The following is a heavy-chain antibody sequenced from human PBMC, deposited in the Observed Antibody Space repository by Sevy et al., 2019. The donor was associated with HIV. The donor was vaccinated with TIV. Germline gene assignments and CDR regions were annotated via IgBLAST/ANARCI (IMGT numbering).Heavy chain of an antibody. CDR3: AKDMHTVPQLRGSIYYYYYGKDV. D-gene: IGHD1-26*01. CDR2: ISWDGGRT. V-gene: IGHV3-43*01. CDR1: GFTFNDYT. Sequence: GGSLRLSCTASGFTFNDYTMHWVRQAPGKGQEWVSLISWDGGRTYYADSVKGRFTISRDNSKNSLYLQMNSLRTEDSALYYCAKDMHTVPQLRGSIYYYYYGKDVWGQGTTVTVSS. J-gene: IGHJ6*02.